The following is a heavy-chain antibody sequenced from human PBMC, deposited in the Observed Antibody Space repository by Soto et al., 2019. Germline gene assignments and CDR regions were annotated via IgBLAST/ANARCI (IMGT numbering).Heavy chain of an antibody. D-gene: IGHD3-3*01. Sequence: RLSCTASGFTFGDYAMSWVLQAPGKWLEWVGLIRSKAYGGTTGYAASVKGRFTISRDDSKSIAYLQMNSLKTEDTAVYYCTRDCSSGDAASHYDFWSGYYTGPGGYPKTVCSDYVGEGSMV. CDR2: IRSKAYGGTT. V-gene: IGHV3-49*04. J-gene: IGHJ4*02. CDR3: TRDCSSGDAASHYDFWSGYYTGPGGYPKTVCSDY. CDR1: GFTFGDYA.